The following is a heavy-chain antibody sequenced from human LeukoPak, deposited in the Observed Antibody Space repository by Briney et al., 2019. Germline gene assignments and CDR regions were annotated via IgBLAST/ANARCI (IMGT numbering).Heavy chain of an antibody. CDR1: GYSFTSYW. D-gene: IGHD5-18*01. V-gene: IGHV5-51*01. CDR3: ARPRGYSDGGPDRFDY. Sequence: GESLKISCKGSGYSFTSYWIGWVRQIPGKGLEWLGIIYPGDSDTRYSPSFQGQVTISADKSISTAYLQWSSLKASDTAMYYCARPRGYSDGGPDRFDYWGQGTLVTVSS. J-gene: IGHJ4*02. CDR2: IYPGDSDT.